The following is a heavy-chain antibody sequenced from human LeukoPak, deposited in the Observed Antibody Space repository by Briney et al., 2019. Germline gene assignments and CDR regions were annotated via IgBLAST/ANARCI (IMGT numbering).Heavy chain of an antibody. CDR1: GFTFSNAW. V-gene: IGHV3-21*01. CDR2: ISSSSSYI. Sequence: GGSLRLSCAASGFTFSNAWMSWVRQAPGKGLEWVSAISSSSSYIFYADSVKGRFTISRDNAKTSLYLQMNSLRAEDTAVYYCTLDNSGRFWGQGTLVTVSS. D-gene: IGHD3-22*01. CDR3: TLDNSGRF. J-gene: IGHJ4*02.